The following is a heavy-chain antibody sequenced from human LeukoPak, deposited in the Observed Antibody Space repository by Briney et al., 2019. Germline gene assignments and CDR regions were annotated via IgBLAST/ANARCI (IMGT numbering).Heavy chain of an antibody. CDR3: ARDDYCSSTSCLHDAFDI. J-gene: IGHJ3*02. CDR2: INPNSGGT. D-gene: IGHD2-2*01. V-gene: IGHV1-2*02. CDR1: GYTFTGYY. Sequence: ASVKVSCKASGYTFTGYYMHRVRQAPGQGLEWMGWINPNSGGTNYAQKFQGRVTMTRDTSISTAYMELSRLRSDDTAVYYCARDDYCSSTSCLHDAFDIWGQGTMVTVSS.